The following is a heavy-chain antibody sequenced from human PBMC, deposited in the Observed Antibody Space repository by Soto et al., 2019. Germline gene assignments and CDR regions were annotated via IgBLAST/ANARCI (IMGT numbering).Heavy chain of an antibody. CDR3: ARGYMLGWFDP. J-gene: IGHJ5*02. CDR2: INPSGGST. Sequence: GASVKVSCRASGYTFTSCYMHWVRQAPGQGLEWMGIINPSGGSTSYAQKFQGRVTMTRDTSTSTVYMELSSLRSEDTAVYYCARGYMLGWFDPWGQGTLVTVSS. V-gene: IGHV1-46*01. CDR1: GYTFTSCY. D-gene: IGHD1-20*01.